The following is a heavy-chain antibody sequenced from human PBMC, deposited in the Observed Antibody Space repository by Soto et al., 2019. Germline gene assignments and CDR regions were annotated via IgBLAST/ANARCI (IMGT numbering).Heavy chain of an antibody. CDR3: ARKHRALSAFAI. Sequence: GGSLRLSCAASGFTDSSHYMGWVRQAPGKGLEWVSAIYSGGSTYYADSVKGRFTISRDNSKNTLYLQMNSLRAEDTAVYYCARKHRALSAFAIWGQGTMVTVSS. V-gene: IGHV3-53*01. J-gene: IGHJ3*02. CDR1: GFTDSSHY. CDR2: IYSGGST.